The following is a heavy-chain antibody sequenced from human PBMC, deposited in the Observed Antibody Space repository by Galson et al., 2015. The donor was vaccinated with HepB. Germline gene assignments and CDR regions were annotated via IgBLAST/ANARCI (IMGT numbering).Heavy chain of an antibody. D-gene: IGHD3-22*01. Sequence: TLSLTCAVSGGSISSGGYSWSWIRQPPGKGLEWIGYIYYSGSTYYNPSLKSRVTISVDTSKNQFSLKLSSVTAADTAVYYCARDSEYYYDSSGYSHDAFDIWGQGTMVTVSS. CDR2: IYYSGST. CDR3: ARDSEYYYDSSGYSHDAFDI. CDR1: GGSISSGGYS. V-gene: IGHV4-30-4*07. J-gene: IGHJ3*02.